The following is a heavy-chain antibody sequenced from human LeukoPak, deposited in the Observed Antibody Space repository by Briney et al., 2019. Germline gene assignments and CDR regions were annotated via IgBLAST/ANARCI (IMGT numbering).Heavy chain of an antibody. D-gene: IGHD2-2*01. V-gene: IGHV3-30*02. CDR1: GFTFSSYG. CDR3: AKGPAAHYYYYYYMDV. CDR2: IRYDGSNK. J-gene: IGHJ6*03. Sequence: GGSLRLSCAASGFTFSSYGMHWVRQAPGKGLEWVAFIRYDGSNKYYADSVKGRFTISRDNSKNTLYLQMNSLRAEDTAVYYCAKGPAAHYYYYYYMDVWGKGTTVTVSS.